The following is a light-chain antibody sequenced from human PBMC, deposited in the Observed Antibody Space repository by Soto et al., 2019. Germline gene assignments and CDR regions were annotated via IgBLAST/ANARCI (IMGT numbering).Light chain of an antibody. J-gene: IGKJ5*01. CDR1: QSVSSY. CDR3: QQRSNWPPIT. V-gene: IGKV3-11*01. CDR2: DAS. Sequence: ENVLTQFPATLSLSSGEKATLSRRASQSVSSYLAWYQQKPGQAPRLLIYDASNRATGIPARFSGSGSGTDFTLTISSLEPEDFAVYYCQQRSNWPPITFGQGTRLEIK.